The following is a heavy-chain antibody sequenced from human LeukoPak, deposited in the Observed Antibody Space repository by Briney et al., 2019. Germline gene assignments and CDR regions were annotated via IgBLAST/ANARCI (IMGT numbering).Heavy chain of an antibody. Sequence: PSETLSLTCNVYGGTFSGYNMSWIRQPAGKGLEWIGRIFSSGSTDYNPSLKSRVTMSVDTSKNQFSLKLSSVTAADTAVYYCARDIGGVLDYWGQGTLVTVSS. CDR1: GGTFSGYN. J-gene: IGHJ4*02. V-gene: IGHV4-4*07. CDR2: IFSSGST. D-gene: IGHD3-10*01. CDR3: ARDIGGVLDY.